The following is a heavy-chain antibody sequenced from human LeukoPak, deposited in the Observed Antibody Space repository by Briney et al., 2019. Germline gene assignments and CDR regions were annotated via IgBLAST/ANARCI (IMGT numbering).Heavy chain of an antibody. V-gene: IGHV1-69*04. J-gene: IGHJ4*02. CDR3: ARDGGSYYSPSDY. Sequence: SVKVSCKASGGTFSSYAISWVREAPGQGLEWMGRIIPILGIANYAQKFQGRVTITADKSTSTAYMELSSLRSEDTAVYYCARDGGSYYSPSDYWGRGTLVTVAS. CDR2: IIPILGIA. CDR1: GGTFSSYA. D-gene: IGHD1-26*01.